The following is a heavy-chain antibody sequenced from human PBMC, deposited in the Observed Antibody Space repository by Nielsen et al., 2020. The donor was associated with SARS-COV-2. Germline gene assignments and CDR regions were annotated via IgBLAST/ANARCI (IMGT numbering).Heavy chain of an antibody. CDR3: AGHLSWYGMDV. Sequence: GESLKISCAASGFPFSSYGMHWVRQAPGKGLEWVAVIWYDGSNKYYADSVKGRFTISRDNSKNTLYLQMNSLRAEDTAVYYCAGHLSWYGMDVWGQGNTVTVSS. CDR1: GFPFSSYG. J-gene: IGHJ6*02. V-gene: IGHV3-33*01. D-gene: IGHD3-16*02. CDR2: IWYDGSNK.